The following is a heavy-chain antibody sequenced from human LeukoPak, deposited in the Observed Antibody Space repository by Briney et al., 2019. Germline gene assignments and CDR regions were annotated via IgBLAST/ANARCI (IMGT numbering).Heavy chain of an antibody. CDR3: ASLACSGGSCYSYTDY. D-gene: IGHD2-15*01. V-gene: IGHV3-21*01. CDR1: GFTFSSYS. J-gene: IGHJ4*02. Sequence: GGSLRLSCAASGFTFSSYSMNWVRQAPGKGLEWVSSISSSSSYIYYADSVKGRFTISRDNAKNSLYLQMNSLRGEDTAVYYCASLACSGGSCYSYTDYWGQGTLVTVSS. CDR2: ISSSSSYI.